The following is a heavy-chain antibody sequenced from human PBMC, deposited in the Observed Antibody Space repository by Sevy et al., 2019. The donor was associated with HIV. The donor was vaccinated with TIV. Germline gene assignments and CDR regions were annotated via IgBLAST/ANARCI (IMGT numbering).Heavy chain of an antibody. CDR3: ARVFSSYYFDY. J-gene: IGHJ4*02. Sequence: GGSLRLSCAASGFTFGSYGMHWVRQAPGKGLEWVAYISYDRSDKNYADSMKGGFTISGDNSKNTVFLQLNSLRPEDTAVYYCARVFSSYYFDYWGQGALVTVSS. V-gene: IGHV3-30*06. CDR2: ISYDRSDK. CDR1: GFTFGSYG.